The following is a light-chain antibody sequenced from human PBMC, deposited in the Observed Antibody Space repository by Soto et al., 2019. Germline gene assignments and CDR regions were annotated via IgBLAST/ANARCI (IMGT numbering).Light chain of an antibody. CDR3: QSYDSSLSGWM. V-gene: IGLV1-40*01. CDR1: SSNIGAGYD. J-gene: IGLJ3*02. CDR2: GYT. Sequence: QSVLTQPPSVSGAPGQRVTISCTGSSSNIGAGYDVQWYQQVPGTAPKLLIYGYTTRPSGVPDRFSGSKSGTSASLASTGLQAEDEADYYCQSYDSSLSGWMFGGGTTLTVL.